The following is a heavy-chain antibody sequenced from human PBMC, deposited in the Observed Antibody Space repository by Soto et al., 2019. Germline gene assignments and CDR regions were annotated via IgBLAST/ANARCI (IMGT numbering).Heavy chain of an antibody. CDR2: ISFDGDTK. J-gene: IGHJ4*02. CDR3: AKVRSTTIFDVVSLFDY. D-gene: IGHD3-3*01. V-gene: IGHV3-30*18. CDR1: GFPFYNYG. Sequence: LRLSCAASGFPFYNYGMSWVRQAPGKGLEWVALISFDGDTKLYADSVKGRFTISRDNSKNTLFLQMNSLRAEDTAVYYCAKVRSTTIFDVVSLFDYWGQGTLVTVSS.